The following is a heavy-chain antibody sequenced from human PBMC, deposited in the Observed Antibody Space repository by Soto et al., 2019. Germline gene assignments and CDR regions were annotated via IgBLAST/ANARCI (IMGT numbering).Heavy chain of an antibody. CDR1: GFAFSSYA. D-gene: IGHD3-16*02. CDR2: ISGSGGST. J-gene: IGHJ4*02. V-gene: IGHV3-23*01. Sequence: GGSLRLSCAASGFAFSSYAMSWVRQAPGKGLEWVSAISGSGGSTYYADSVKGRFTISRDNSKNTLYLQMNSLRAEDTAVYYCAKTARGSYRYLLDYSGQGTLVTVSS. CDR3: AKTARGSYRYLLDY.